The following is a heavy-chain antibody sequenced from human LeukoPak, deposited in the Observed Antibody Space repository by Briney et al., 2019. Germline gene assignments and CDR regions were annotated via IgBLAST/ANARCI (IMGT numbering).Heavy chain of an antibody. J-gene: IGHJ4*02. V-gene: IGHV5-51*01. CDR3: TRRPLITAASSYFDY. CDR2: IYPGDSDT. Sequence: IYPGDSDTRYSPSFQGQVAISVDKSISTAYLQWSSLKASDTAIYYCTRRPLITAASSYFDYWGQGTLVTVSS. D-gene: IGHD6-13*01.